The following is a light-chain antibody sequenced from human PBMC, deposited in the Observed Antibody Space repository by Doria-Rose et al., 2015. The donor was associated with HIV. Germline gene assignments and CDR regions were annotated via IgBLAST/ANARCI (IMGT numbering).Light chain of an antibody. V-gene: IGKV3-20*01. J-gene: IGKJ1*01. CDR3: HQCGTSWT. CDR1: QSFSSTY. Sequence: TQSPGTLSLSPGERATLSCRASQSFSSTYLDWYQQKPGQAPSLLIYDGSTRATGIPDGFSASGSGTDFTLTINRLEPEDFALYYCHQCGTSWTFGQGAKVEI. CDR2: DGS.